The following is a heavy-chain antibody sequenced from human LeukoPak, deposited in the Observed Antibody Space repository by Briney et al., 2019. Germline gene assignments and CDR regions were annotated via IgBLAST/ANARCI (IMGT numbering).Heavy chain of an antibody. V-gene: IGHV1-2*02. CDR3: ARGPGIAVADFYFDY. Sequence: GASVKVSYKASGNTFTAYYMHWVRQAPGQGLEWMGWINPNSGGTKYAQKFQGRVTMTRDTSITTAYMELSRLRSDDTAVYYCARGPGIAVADFYFDYWGQGTLVTVSS. J-gene: IGHJ4*02. CDR1: GNTFTAYY. CDR2: INPNSGGT. D-gene: IGHD6-19*01.